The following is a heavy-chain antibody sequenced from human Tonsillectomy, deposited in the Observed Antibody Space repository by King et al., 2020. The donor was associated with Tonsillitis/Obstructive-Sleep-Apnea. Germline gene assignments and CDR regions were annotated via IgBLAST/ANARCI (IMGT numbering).Heavy chain of an antibody. Sequence: VQLVESGGGLAQPGGSLRLSCAASGFTFRNYEMNWVRQAPGKGLEWVSYISGSGSTIYYADSVKGRFTISRDNDKNSLYMQMNSLRAEDTAVYYCASPGSVYDFDYWGQGTLVTVSS. CDR1: GFTFRNYE. D-gene: IGHD2-8*01. J-gene: IGHJ4*02. V-gene: IGHV3-48*03. CDR3: ASPGSVYDFDY. CDR2: ISGSGSTI.